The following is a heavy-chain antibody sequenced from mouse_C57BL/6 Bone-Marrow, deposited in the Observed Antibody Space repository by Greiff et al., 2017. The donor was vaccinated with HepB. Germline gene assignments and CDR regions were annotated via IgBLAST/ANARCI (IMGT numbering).Heavy chain of an antibody. Sequence: QVHVKQSGAELARPGASVKLSCKASGYTFTSYGISWVKQRTGQGLEWIGEIYPRSGNTYYNEKFKGKATLTADKSSSTAYMELRILTSEDSAVYFCALSSSYAMDYWGQGTSVTVSS. CDR3: ALSSSYAMDY. J-gene: IGHJ4*01. D-gene: IGHD1-1*01. CDR2: IYPRSGNT. V-gene: IGHV1-81*01. CDR1: GYTFTSYG.